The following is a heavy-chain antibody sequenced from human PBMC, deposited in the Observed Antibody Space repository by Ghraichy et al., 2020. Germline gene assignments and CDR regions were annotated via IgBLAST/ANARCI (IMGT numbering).Heavy chain of an antibody. D-gene: IGHD6-19*01. Sequence: GGSLRLSCAASGFTFSSYAMSWVRQAPGKGLEWVSAISGSGGSTYYADSVKGRFTISRDNSKNTLYLQMNSLRAEDTAVYYCAKDKGTGIAVAGTEDYFDYWGQGTLVTVSS. CDR3: AKDKGTGIAVAGTEDYFDY. J-gene: IGHJ4*02. CDR1: GFTFSSYA. V-gene: IGHV3-23*01. CDR2: ISGSGGST.